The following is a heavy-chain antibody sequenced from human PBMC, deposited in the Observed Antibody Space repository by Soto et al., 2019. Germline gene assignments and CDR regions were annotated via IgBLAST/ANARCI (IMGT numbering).Heavy chain of an antibody. D-gene: IGHD4-17*01. CDR1: GFTLSDHY. CDR3: TREPQLTSVTVFDY. Sequence: EVQLVESGGGLVQPGGSLRLSCAVSGFTLSDHYMDWVRQAPGKGLEWVGRSRNRANGETTEYAASVKGRFTTLRDDLRNALYLQMNSLETEDTAVYFCTREPQLTSVTVFDYWGQGTPVTVSS. CDR2: SRNRANGETT. J-gene: IGHJ4*02. V-gene: IGHV3-72*01.